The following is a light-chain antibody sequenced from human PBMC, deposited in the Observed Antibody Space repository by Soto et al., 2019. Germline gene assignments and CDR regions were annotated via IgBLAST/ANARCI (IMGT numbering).Light chain of an antibody. Sequence: EIVLTQSPGTLSLSLGERATLSCRATQSISSNYLAWFQQKPGQAPRLLIYGATIKATGIPDSFSGTGSGADFNLTISRLEPEDFAVYYCHQYGNSPPWTFGQGTKVEIK. J-gene: IGKJ1*01. CDR3: HQYGNSPPWT. CDR2: GAT. CDR1: QSISSNY. V-gene: IGKV3-20*01.